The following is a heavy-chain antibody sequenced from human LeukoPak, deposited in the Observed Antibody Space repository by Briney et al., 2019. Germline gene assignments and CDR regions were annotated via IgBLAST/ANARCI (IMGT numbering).Heavy chain of an antibody. CDR1: GGSISSYY. J-gene: IGHJ4*02. CDR2: IYYSGST. V-gene: IGHV4-59*08. Sequence: SETLSLTCTVSGGSISSYYWSWIRQPPGKGLEWIGYIYYSGSTNYNPSLKSRVTISVDTSKNQFSLKLSSVTAADTAVYYCARTPIAAAGTRSFDYWGQGTLVTVSS. CDR3: ARTPIAAAGTRSFDY. D-gene: IGHD6-13*01.